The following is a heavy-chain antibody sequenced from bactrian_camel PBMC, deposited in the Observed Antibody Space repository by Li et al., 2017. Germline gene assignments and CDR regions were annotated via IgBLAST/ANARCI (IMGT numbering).Heavy chain of an antibody. CDR2: MSRDGKT. D-gene: IGHD2*01. CDR1: RFTFDNAD. J-gene: IGHJ6*01. CDR3: AAPKLGTICPYGGQWYQSAPRFFTS. V-gene: IGHV3S60*01. Sequence: QLVESGGGSVQVGGSLRLSCTASRFTFDNADMGWYRQAPGNECELVSSMSRDGKTYYADSVKGRFTISQGNAKNTVYLQMNSLRPEDTAMYYCAAPKLGTICPYGGQWYQSAPRFFTSWGQGTQVTVS.